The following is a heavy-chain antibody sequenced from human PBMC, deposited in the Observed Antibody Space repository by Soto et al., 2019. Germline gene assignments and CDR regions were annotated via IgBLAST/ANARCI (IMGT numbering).Heavy chain of an antibody. CDR1: GFTFSSYW. Sequence: PGGSLRLSCAASGFTFSSYWMHWVRQAPGKGLVWVSRINTDGSSTNYADSVKGRFTSSRDNAKNTLYLQLNSLRAEDTAMYYCARVAPSSSWYIDYWGQGTLFTVSS. CDR3: ARVAPSSSWYIDY. CDR2: INTDGSST. J-gene: IGHJ4*02. V-gene: IGHV3-74*01. D-gene: IGHD6-13*01.